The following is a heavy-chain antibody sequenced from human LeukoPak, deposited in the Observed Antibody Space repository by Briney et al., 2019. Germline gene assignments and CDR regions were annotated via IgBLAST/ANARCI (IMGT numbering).Heavy chain of an antibody. J-gene: IGHJ4*02. D-gene: IGHD5-18*01. CDR3: ARWKYSYGYTIDY. V-gene: IGHV3-30*02. Sequence: GGSLRLSCAASGFTFSSYGLHWVRQAPGRGLEWVAFIRYDGNNKYYADSVKGRFTISRDNSKNTLYLQMNSLRTEDTAVYYCARWKYSYGYTIDYWGQGTLVTVSS. CDR1: GFTFSSYG. CDR2: IRYDGNNK.